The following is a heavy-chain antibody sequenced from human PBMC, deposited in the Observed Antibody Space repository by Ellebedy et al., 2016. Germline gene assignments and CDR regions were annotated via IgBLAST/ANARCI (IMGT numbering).Heavy chain of an antibody. Sequence: ASVKVSCXASGYTFTSYGISWVRQAPGQGLEWMGWISAYNGNTNYAQKLQGRVTMTTDTSTSTAYMELSSLRSEDTAVYYCARYDSSGLDYYYGMDVWGQGTTVTVSS. CDR3: ARYDSSGLDYYYGMDV. CDR1: GYTFTSYG. J-gene: IGHJ6*02. V-gene: IGHV1-18*01. CDR2: ISAYNGNT. D-gene: IGHD3-22*01.